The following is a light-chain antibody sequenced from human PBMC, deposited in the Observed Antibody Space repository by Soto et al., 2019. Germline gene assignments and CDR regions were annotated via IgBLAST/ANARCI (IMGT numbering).Light chain of an antibody. Sequence: DIQMTQSPSTLSASVGDRVTITCRASQSMSGWLAWYQQKPGKPPNLLIYKASSLESGVPSRFSGSGSGTEFTLTISSLQPDDFATYYCQQYKTFSTFGQGTKVDIK. J-gene: IGKJ1*01. CDR1: QSMSGW. CDR3: QQYKTFST. V-gene: IGKV1-5*03. CDR2: KAS.